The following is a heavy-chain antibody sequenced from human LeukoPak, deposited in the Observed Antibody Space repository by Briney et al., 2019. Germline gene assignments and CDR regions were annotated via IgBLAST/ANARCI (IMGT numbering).Heavy chain of an antibody. J-gene: IGHJ4*02. D-gene: IGHD6-19*01. V-gene: IGHV1-46*01. Sequence: GASVKVSCKASGYTFTDYYMHWVRQAPGQGLECMGIINPSGGSTSYAQKLQGRVTMTRDTSTSTVYMELSSLRSEDKAVYYCARAGWGSSGWYQFSDWGQGTLVTVSS. CDR2: INPSGGST. CDR1: GYTFTDYY. CDR3: ARAGWGSSGWYQFSD.